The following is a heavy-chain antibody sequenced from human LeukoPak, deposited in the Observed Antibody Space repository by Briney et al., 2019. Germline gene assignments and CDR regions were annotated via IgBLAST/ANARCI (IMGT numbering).Heavy chain of an antibody. V-gene: IGHV3-30*02. CDR1: GFTLSSYA. J-gene: IGHJ4*02. Sequence: GGSLRLSCAASGFTLSSYAMSWVRQAPGKGLEWVAFIRYDGSNKYYADSVKGRFTISRDNSKNTLYLQMNSLRAEDTAVYYCAKDHNWNVPMGYWGQGTLVTVSS. CDR2: IRYDGSNK. D-gene: IGHD1-20*01. CDR3: AKDHNWNVPMGY.